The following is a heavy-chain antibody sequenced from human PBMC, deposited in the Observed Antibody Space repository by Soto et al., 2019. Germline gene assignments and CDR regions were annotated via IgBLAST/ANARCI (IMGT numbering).Heavy chain of an antibody. CDR1: GIAFSNYG. D-gene: IGHD1-1*01. Sequence: EVQLVESGGGLVQPGGSLRLSCVASGIAFSNYGMHWVRQAPGKGLEYVSAISHNGDLRFYADSVQARFIISRDNSKNTLYLQMGSLRPYDTAVYFCARGPTVGQWYFDLWGRGTLVTVSS. J-gene: IGHJ2*01. V-gene: IGHV3-64*07. CDR2: ISHNGDLR. CDR3: ARGPTVGQWYFDL.